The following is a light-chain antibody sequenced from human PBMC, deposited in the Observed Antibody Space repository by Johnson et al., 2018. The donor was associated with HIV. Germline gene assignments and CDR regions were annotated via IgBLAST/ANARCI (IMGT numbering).Light chain of an antibody. V-gene: IGLV1-51*01. CDR2: DNN. CDR1: SSNIGNNY. CDR3: GKWDSSQVV. J-gene: IGLJ1*01. Sequence: QSVLTQPPSVSAAPGQKVTISCSGSSSNIGNNYVSWYQQLPGTAPKLLIYDNNKRPSGIPDRFSGSKSGTSATLGITGLQTGDEADYYCGKWDSSQVVFGTGTKVTVL.